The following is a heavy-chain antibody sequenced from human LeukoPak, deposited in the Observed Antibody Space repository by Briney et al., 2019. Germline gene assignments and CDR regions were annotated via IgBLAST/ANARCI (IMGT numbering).Heavy chain of an antibody. CDR1: GYTFTDFG. CDR3: ARAESMALYFLY. V-gene: IGHV1-18*01. D-gene: IGHD1-14*01. CDR2: VSTYNGDT. J-gene: IGHJ1*01. Sequence: ASVRVSCKASGYTFTDFGFIWVRQAPGQGLEWMGWVSTYNGDTDYAKKFQDRVTMTSESSTQTTFMELRNLRSDDTAVYYCARAESMALYFLYWGQGTLVSVSS.